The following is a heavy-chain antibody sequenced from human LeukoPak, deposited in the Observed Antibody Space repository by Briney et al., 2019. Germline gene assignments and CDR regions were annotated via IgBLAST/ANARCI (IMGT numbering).Heavy chain of an antibody. CDR1: GFTLSAYG. J-gene: IGHJ6*02. V-gene: IGHV3-23*01. Sequence: GGSLRLSCSASGFTLSAYGMNWVRQAPGKGLEWVSAITSTTFYADSVKGRFTISRDSSKNTLYLQINSLRAEDTAIYYCAKYCTGGSCYRGLDVWGQGTTVTVSS. CDR3: AKYCTGGSCYRGLDV. D-gene: IGHD2-15*01. CDR2: ITSTT.